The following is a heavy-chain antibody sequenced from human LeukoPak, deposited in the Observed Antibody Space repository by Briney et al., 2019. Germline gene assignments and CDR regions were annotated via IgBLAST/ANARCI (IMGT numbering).Heavy chain of an antibody. D-gene: IGHD3-10*02. CDR2: ISSSGSTI. J-gene: IGHJ6*04. Sequence: GGSLRLSCAASGFTFSSYEMNWVRQAPGKGLEWVSYISSSGSTIYYADSVKGRFTISRDNAKNSLYLQMNSLRAEDTAVYYCAELGITMIGGVWGKGTTVTLSS. V-gene: IGHV3-48*03. CDR1: GFTFSSYE. CDR3: AELGITMIGGV.